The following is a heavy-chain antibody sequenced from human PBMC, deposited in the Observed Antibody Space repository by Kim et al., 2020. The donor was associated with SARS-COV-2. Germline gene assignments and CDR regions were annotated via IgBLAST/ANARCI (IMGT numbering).Heavy chain of an antibody. V-gene: IGHV4-34*01. J-gene: IGHJ4*02. CDR2: INHSGST. CDR3: ARDPAVVTPFDY. Sequence: SETLSLTCAVYGGSFSGYYWSWIRQPPGKGLEWIGEINHSGSTNYNPSLKSRVTISVDTSKNQFSLKLSSVTAADTAVYYCARDPAVVTPFDYWGQGTL. CDR1: GGSFSGYY. D-gene: IGHD2-21*02.